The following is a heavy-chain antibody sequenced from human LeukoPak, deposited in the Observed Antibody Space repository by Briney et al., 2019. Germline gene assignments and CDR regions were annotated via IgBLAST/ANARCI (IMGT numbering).Heavy chain of an antibody. Sequence: PGGSLRLSCAASGFTFSDYSMNWVRQAPGKGLEWLSYISKTSANIYYSDSVKGRFTISRDNAKNSLYLQMSSLRVEDTAVYYCAKDGPWERVDFDYWGQGTLVTVSS. V-gene: IGHV3-48*04. CDR1: GFTFSDYS. J-gene: IGHJ4*02. CDR3: AKDGPWERVDFDY. CDR2: ISKTSANI. D-gene: IGHD1-26*01.